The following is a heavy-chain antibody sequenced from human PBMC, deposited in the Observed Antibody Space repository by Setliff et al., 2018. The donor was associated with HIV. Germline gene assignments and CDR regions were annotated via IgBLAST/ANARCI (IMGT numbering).Heavy chain of an antibody. CDR3: ARIGYGYYYGMDV. Sequence: SETLSLTCAVSGGSISSSNWWSWVRLPPGKGLEWIGEIYHSGSTNYNPSLKSRVTISVDKSKNQFSLKLSSVTAADTAVYYCARIGYGYYYGMDVWGQGTTVTVS. CDR1: GGSISSSNW. D-gene: IGHD5-18*01. CDR2: IYHSGST. V-gene: IGHV4-4*02. J-gene: IGHJ6*02.